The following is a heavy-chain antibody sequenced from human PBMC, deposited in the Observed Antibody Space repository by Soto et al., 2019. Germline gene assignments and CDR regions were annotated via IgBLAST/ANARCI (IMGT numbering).Heavy chain of an antibody. J-gene: IGHJ6*03. CDR1: GFTFSSYA. V-gene: IGHV3-23*01. D-gene: IGHD1-7*01. CDR2: ISGSGGST. CDR3: ARRGLLAGTTHYYYYYYMDV. Sequence: GGSLRLSCAASGFTFSSYAMSWVRQAPGKGLEWVSAISGSGGSTYYADSVKGRFTISRDNSKNSLYLQMNSLRAEDTAVYYCARRGLLAGTTHYYYYYYMDVWGKGTTVTVSS.